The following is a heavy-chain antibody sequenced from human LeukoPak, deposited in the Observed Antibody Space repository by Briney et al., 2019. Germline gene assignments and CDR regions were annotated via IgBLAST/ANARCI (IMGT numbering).Heavy chain of an antibody. CDR3: ARGVSMIVVVIHDWYFDL. D-gene: IGHD3-22*01. CDR2: IFYSGST. J-gene: IGHJ2*01. Sequence: SETLSLTCTVSGGSISSSSYYWGWIRQPPGKGLEWIASIFYSGSTYYNPSLKSRVTISIDTSKNQFSLKLSSVTAADTAVYYCARGVSMIVVVIHDWYFDLWGRGTLVTVSS. V-gene: IGHV4-39*01. CDR1: GGSISSSSYY.